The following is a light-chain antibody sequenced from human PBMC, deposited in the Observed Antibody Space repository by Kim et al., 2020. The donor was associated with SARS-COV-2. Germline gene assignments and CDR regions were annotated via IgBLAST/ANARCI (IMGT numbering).Light chain of an antibody. V-gene: IGLV3-19*01. CDR2: GKN. J-gene: IGLJ2*01. Sequence: VALGQTVRITCQGDSLRSYYATWYQQKPGQAPILVIYGKNNRPSGIPDRFSGSSSGNAASLTITGTQAGDEADYYCNSRDSNDNVVFGGGTKLTVL. CDR3: NSRDSNDNVV. CDR1: SLRSYY.